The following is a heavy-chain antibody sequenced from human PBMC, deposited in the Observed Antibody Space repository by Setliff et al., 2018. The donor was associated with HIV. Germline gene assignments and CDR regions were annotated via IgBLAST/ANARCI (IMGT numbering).Heavy chain of an antibody. CDR3: ASGQWLEHAFDI. V-gene: IGHV1-24*01. J-gene: IGHJ3*02. Sequence: ASVKVSCKVSGYTLTELSIHWVRQAPGKGLEWMGGFDPGYDKTFYAQKFQGRVTMSEDTSTDTAYMELTSLRSEDTAVYYCASGQWLEHAFDIWGQGTVVTVSS. D-gene: IGHD6-19*01. CDR2: FDPGYDKT. CDR1: GYTLTELS.